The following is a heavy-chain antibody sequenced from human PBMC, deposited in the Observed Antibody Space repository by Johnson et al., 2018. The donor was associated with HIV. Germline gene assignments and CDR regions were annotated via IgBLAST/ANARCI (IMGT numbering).Heavy chain of an antibody. CDR2: ITSSGTSS. V-gene: IGHV3-11*04. CDR1: GFTFSDYY. Sequence: QVQLVESGGGLVQPGGSLRLSCAASGFTFSDYYMIWIRQAPGKGLEWLSYITSSGTSSYYADSVKGRLTISRDNAKNSLYLQLSSLRSEDTAVYYCARDSGVPGNDAFDIWGQGTMVTVSS. CDR3: ARDSGVPGNDAFDI. J-gene: IGHJ3*02. D-gene: IGHD3-10*01.